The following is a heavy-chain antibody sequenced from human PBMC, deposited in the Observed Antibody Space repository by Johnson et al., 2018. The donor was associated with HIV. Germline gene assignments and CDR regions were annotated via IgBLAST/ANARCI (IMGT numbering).Heavy chain of an antibody. CDR2: INWNGGST. CDR1: GFIFDDYG. D-gene: IGHD1-26*01. V-gene: IGHV3-20*04. J-gene: IGHJ3*02. Sequence: VQLVESGGGVVRPGGSLRLSCAASGFIFDDYGMSWVRQVPGKGLEWVSGINWNGGSTGSAASVKGRCTISRDNAKNSLYQQMNSLRVEDTALYYCARPRGSYLLGAFDIWGQGTMVSVSS. CDR3: ARPRGSYLLGAFDI.